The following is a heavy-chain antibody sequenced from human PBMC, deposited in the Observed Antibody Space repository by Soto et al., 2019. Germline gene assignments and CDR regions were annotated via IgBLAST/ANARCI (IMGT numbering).Heavy chain of an antibody. CDR2: IDASDSYT. D-gene: IGHD3-10*01. CDR1: GYSFTSYW. J-gene: IGHJ6*02. Sequence: GESLKISCKGSGYSFTSYWISWVRQMPGKGLEWMGRIDASDSYTNYSPSFQGHVTISADKSISTAYLQWSSLKASDTALYYCARLNLWFGETAYYYDGMDVWGQGTTVTVSS. CDR3: ARLNLWFGETAYYYDGMDV. V-gene: IGHV5-10-1*01.